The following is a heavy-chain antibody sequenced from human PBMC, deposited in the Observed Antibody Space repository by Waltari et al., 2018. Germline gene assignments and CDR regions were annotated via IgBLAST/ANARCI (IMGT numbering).Heavy chain of an antibody. CDR3: ARGQGLLWYNWNHQGWFDP. CDR2: IYYSGST. V-gene: IGHV4-31*01. Sequence: QVQLQESGPGLVQPSQPLSLTCPVSGGPISSGGYYLSWIPRPPGKGLEWIGYIYYSGSTYYNPSLKSLVTISVDTSKNQFSLKLSSVTAADTAVYYCARGQGLLWYNWNHQGWFDPWGQGTLVTVSS. D-gene: IGHD1-20*01. J-gene: IGHJ5*02. CDR1: GGPISSGGYY.